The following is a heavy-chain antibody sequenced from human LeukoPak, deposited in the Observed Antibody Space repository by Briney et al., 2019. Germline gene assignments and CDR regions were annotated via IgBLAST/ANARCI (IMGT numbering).Heavy chain of an antibody. J-gene: IGHJ6*03. CDR1: GGSINSYY. CDR2: IYYTGST. CDR3: ARAKGNSNYPYYYMDV. Sequence: PSETLSLTCTVSGGSINSYYWSWVRQPPGKGLEWIGYIYYTGSTNYSPSLRSRVTISVDTSTNQFSLKLSSVIAADTALYYCARAKGNSNYPYYYMDVWGKGTTVTVSS. D-gene: IGHD4-11*01. V-gene: IGHV4-59*01.